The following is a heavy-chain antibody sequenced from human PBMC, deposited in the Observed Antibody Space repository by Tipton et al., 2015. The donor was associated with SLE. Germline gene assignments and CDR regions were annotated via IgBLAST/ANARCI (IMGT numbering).Heavy chain of an antibody. D-gene: IGHD3-3*02. J-gene: IGHJ4*02. CDR3: ARGIKGPFDY. CDR1: GGSISSGEHY. Sequence: TLSLTCTVSGGSISSGEHYWSWIRQPPGKGLEWIGYIYHSGSTNYNPSLKSRVTISVDTSKNQFSLKLSSVTAADTAVYYCARGIKGPFDYWGQGTLVTVSS. V-gene: IGHV4-30-4*01. CDR2: IYHSGST.